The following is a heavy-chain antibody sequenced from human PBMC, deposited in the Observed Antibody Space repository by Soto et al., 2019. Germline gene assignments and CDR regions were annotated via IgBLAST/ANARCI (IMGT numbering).Heavy chain of an antibody. CDR2: IYYTGST. V-gene: IGHV4-59*01. Sequence: PSETLSLTCTVSGGSISAYYWNWVRQPPGKGLEWIGNIYYTGSTNYNASLKSRATISVDTSKNQFSLKLSSVTAADTAVYYCARPSVAVTWGPFDYWGQGTLVTVSS. D-gene: IGHD6-19*01. CDR1: GGSISAYY. J-gene: IGHJ4*02. CDR3: ARPSVAVTWGPFDY.